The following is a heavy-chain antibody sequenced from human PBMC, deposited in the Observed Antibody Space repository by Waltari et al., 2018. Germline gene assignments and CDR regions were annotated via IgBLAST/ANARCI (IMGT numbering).Heavy chain of an antibody. CDR2: ISSSGSSI. V-gene: IGHV3-48*03. CDR3: AREGGVATIIDY. D-gene: IGHD5-12*01. J-gene: IGHJ4*02. Sequence: EVQLVESGGGLVQPGGSLRLSCAASGFTFSSYDMNWVRQAPGKGLEWVSYISSSGSSIVYADSVRGRFTISRDNARNSLYLQMNSLRAEDTAVYYCAREGGVATIIDYWGQGTLVIVSS. CDR1: GFTFSSYD.